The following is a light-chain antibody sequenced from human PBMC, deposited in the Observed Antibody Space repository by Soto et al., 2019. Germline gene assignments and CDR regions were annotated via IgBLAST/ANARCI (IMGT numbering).Light chain of an antibody. CDR2: KAS. CDR1: QTISSW. J-gene: IGKJ4*01. V-gene: IGKV1-5*03. CDR3: QQSNNWPPLT. Sequence: DIQMTQSPSTLSGSVGDRVTITCRASQTISSWLAWYQQKPGKAPKLLIYKASTLKSGVPSRFSGSGSGTDFSLTISSLQIEDFALYYCQQSNNWPPLTFGGGNKVEIK.